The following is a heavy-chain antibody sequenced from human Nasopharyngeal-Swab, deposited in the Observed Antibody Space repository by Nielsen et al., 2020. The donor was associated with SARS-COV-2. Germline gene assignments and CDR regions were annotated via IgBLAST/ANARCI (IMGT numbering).Heavy chain of an antibody. J-gene: IGHJ4*02. V-gene: IGHV3-48*03. CDR1: GFTFSSYE. D-gene: IGHD6-19*01. Sequence: GGSLRLSCAASGFTFSSYEMNWVRQAPGKGLEWVSYISSSGSTIYYADSVKSRSTISRDNARNSLYLQMNSLRDEDTAVYYCAREVAGMDHWGQGTLVTVSS. CDR2: ISSSGSTI. CDR3: AREVAGMDH.